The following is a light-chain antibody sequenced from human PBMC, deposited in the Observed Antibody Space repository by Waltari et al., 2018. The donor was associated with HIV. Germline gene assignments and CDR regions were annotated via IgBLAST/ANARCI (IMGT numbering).Light chain of an antibody. CDR2: NPN. J-gene: IGLJ3*02. CDR3: LLSYNDARLWV. Sequence: QAVVTQEPSLTVSPGETVTLTCGSNTGTVTSGHFPYWFQQRHGQAPRALIYNPNNIHSWTPARFSGSLLGGKAALTLSGAQPDDEAEYYCLLSYNDARLWVFGGGTKLTVL. V-gene: IGLV7-46*01. CDR1: TGTVTSGHF.